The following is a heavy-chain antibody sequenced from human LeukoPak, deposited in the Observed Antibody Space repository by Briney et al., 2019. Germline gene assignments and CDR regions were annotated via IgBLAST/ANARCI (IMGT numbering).Heavy chain of an antibody. CDR3: ARFQYKAAFDI. J-gene: IGHJ3*02. CDR2: INHSGST. Sequence: SETLSLTCAVYGGSFSGYYWSWIRQPPGKGLEWSGEINHSGSTNYNPSLKSRVTISVDTSKNQFSLKLSSVTAADTAVYYCARFQYKAAFDIWGQGTMVTVSS. D-gene: IGHD1-1*01. V-gene: IGHV4-34*01. CDR1: GGSFSGYY.